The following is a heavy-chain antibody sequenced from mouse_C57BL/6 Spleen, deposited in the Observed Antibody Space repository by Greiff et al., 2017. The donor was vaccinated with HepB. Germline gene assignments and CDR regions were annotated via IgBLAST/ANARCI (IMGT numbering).Heavy chain of an antibody. J-gene: IGHJ3*01. CDR3: ARGGYGNYVAY. Sequence: LQQPGAELVRPGSSVKLSCKASGYTFTSYWMHWVKQRPIQGLEWIGNIDPSDSETHYNQKFKDKATLTVDKSSSTAYMQLSSLASEDSAVYCCARGGYGNYVAYWGQGTLVTVSA. D-gene: IGHD2-1*01. CDR2: IDPSDSET. CDR1: GYTFTSYW. V-gene: IGHV1-52*01.